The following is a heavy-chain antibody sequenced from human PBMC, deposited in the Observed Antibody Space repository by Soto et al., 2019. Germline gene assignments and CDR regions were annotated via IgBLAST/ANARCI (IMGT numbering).Heavy chain of an antibody. D-gene: IGHD4-4*01. CDR1: GYTFTGYY. V-gene: IGHV1-2*04. J-gene: IGHJ6*02. Sequence: GASVKVSCKASGYTFTGYYMHWVRQAPGQGLEWMGWINPNSGGTNYAQKFQGWVTMTRDTSISTAYMELSRLRSDDTAVYYCARDMSNLGDYYSYGMDGWGQGTTVTVSS. CDR3: ARDMSNLGDYYSYGMDG. CDR2: INPNSGGT.